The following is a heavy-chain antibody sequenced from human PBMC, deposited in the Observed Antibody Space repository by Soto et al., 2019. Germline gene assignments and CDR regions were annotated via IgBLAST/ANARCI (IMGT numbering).Heavy chain of an antibody. D-gene: IGHD2-15*01. CDR3: ARQIVVVVVAATPFWFDP. CDR2: IYYSGSI. J-gene: IGHJ5*02. Sequence: SGTLSLTCTVSGGSISSSSYYWGWIRQPPGKGLEWIGSIYYSGSIYYNPSLKSRVTISVDTSKNQFSLKLSSVTAADTAVYYCARQIVVVVVAATPFWFDPWGQGTLVTVSS. CDR1: GGSISSSSYY. V-gene: IGHV4-39*01.